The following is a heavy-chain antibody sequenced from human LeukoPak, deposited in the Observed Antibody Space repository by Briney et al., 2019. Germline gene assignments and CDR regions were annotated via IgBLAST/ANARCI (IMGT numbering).Heavy chain of an antibody. J-gene: IGHJ6*02. CDR2: INPNSGGT. D-gene: IGHD1-1*01. V-gene: IGHV1-2*02. Sequence: ASVKVSCKASGYTFTRYYLHWVRQAPGQGLEWLGWINPNSGGTHYAQKFQGRVTVTRDTSISTAYMELNSLRSEDTALYYCARPMTGTGLTYYYYGMDIWGQGTTVTVSS. CDR1: GYTFTRYY. CDR3: ARPMTGTGLTYYYYGMDI.